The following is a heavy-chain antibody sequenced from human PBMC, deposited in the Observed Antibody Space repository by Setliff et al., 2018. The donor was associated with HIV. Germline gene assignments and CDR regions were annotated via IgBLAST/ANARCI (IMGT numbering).Heavy chain of an antibody. CDR1: GYTLTGYY. CDR3: ARDHCSSSGCYEYSYYCMDV. Sequence: ASVKVSCKASGYTLTGYYMHWVRQAPGQGLEWMGWINPNSGGTTYAQKFQGRLTMTRDTSISTAYMEVSRLRTDDTAVYYCARDHCSSSGCYEYSYYCMDVWGQGTTVTVSS. V-gene: IGHV1-2*02. CDR2: INPNSGGT. J-gene: IGHJ6*02. D-gene: IGHD2-2*01.